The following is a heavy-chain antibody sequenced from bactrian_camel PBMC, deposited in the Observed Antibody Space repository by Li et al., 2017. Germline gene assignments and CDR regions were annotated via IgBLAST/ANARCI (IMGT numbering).Heavy chain of an antibody. D-gene: IGHD3*01. CDR1: GYTDITGSDYYC. CDR3: AAPRGGGACWIGVLVRSSYGSRD. Sequence: QVQLVESGGGSVQAGGSLRLSCAVSGYTDITGSDYYCMGWFRQAHGKEREGVTTSYSGGKSTDYADSVKGRFTVSQDNAKNTMYLLMNSLEPEDTAVYYCAAPRGGGACWIGVLVRSSYGSRDWGQGTQVTVS. CDR2: SYSGGKST. V-gene: IGHV3S1*01. J-gene: IGHJ4*01.